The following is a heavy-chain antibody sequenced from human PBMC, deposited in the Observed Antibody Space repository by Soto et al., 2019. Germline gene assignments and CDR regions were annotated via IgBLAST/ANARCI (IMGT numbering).Heavy chain of an antibody. CDR1: GGSVSSGSYY. CDR3: ERGTTFKYYYDSSGYYFDY. CDR2: IYYSGST. D-gene: IGHD3-22*01. V-gene: IGHV4-61*01. Sequence: PSETLSLTCTVSGGSVSSGSYYWSWIRQPPGKGLEWIGYIYYSGSTNYNPSLKSRVTISVDTSKNQFSLKLSSVTAADTAVYYCERGTTFKYYYDSSGYYFDYWGQGTMVTVSS. J-gene: IGHJ4*02.